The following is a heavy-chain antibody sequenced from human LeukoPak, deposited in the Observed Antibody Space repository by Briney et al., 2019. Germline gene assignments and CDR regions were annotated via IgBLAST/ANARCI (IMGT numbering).Heavy chain of an antibody. CDR2: ISGGGTNT. V-gene: IGHV3-23*01. D-gene: IGHD5-18*01. J-gene: IGHJ4*02. Sequence: GGSLRLSCAASGFTFSSYAMSWVRQAPGKGLEWVSGISGGGTNTYHADSVKGRFSISRDNSKNTLYLQMNSLRADDTAVYYCAEARGYNYGYSSDCWGQGTLVTVSS. CDR1: GFTFSSYA. CDR3: AEARGYNYGYSSDC.